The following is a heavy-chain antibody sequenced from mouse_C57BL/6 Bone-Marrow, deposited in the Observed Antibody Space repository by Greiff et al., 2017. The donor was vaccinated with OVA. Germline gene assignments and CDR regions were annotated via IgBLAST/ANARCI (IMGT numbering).Heavy chain of an antibody. V-gene: IGHV1-53*01. CDR2: INPSNGGT. D-gene: IGHD1-1*01. CDR1: GYTFTSYW. Sequence: QVQLKESGTELVKPGASVKLSCKASGYTFTSYWMHWVKKRPGQGLEWSGNINPSNGGTNYNEKFKSKATLTVDKSSSTAYMQLSSLTSEDSAVYYCASFHYGSSWFAYWGQGTLVTVSA. CDR3: ASFHYGSSWFAY. J-gene: IGHJ3*01.